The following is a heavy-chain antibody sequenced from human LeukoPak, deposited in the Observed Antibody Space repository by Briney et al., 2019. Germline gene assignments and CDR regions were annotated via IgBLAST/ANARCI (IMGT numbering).Heavy chain of an antibody. D-gene: IGHD2-15*01. Sequence: PSETLSLTCTVSGGSISSSSYYWGWIRQPPGKGLEWNGSIYYSGSTYYNPSLKSRVTISVDTSKNQFSLKLSSVTAADTAVYYCARGLFRSDYFDYWGQGTLVTVSS. CDR2: IYYSGST. J-gene: IGHJ4*02. CDR3: ARGLFRSDYFDY. CDR1: GGSISSSSYY. V-gene: IGHV4-39*01.